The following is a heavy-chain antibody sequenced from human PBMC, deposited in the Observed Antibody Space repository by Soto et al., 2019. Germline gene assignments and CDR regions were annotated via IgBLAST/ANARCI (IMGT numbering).Heavy chain of an antibody. CDR1: GFTFSSYA. V-gene: IGHV3-21*01. D-gene: IGHD3-16*01. J-gene: IGHJ6*02. CDR2: LSGSSSHI. CDR3: GSETLGDVLDV. Sequence: PGGSLRLSCVASGFTFSSYAMNWVRQAPGKGLEWVSSLSGSSSHIFYADSVKGRFTISRDNAKDSLYLQMNSLRAEDTAVYYWGSETLGDVLDVGAQGTKVTVSS.